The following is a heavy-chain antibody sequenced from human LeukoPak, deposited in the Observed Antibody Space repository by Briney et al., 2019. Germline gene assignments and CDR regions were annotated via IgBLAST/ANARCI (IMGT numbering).Heavy chain of an antibody. Sequence: SETLSLTCTVSGGSISSSSYYWGWIRQPPGKGLEWIGSIYYSGSTYYNPSLKSRVTISVDTSKNQFSLKLSSVTAADTAVYYCARDEYSYGKDYYYGMDVWGQGTTVTVSS. D-gene: IGHD5-18*01. CDR2: IYYSGST. V-gene: IGHV4-39*07. CDR1: GGSISSSSYY. J-gene: IGHJ6*02. CDR3: ARDEYSYGKDYYYGMDV.